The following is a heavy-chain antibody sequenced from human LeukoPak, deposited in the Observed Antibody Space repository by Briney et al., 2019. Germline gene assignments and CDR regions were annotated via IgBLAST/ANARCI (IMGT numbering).Heavy chain of an antibody. CDR2: IYTSGST. V-gene: IGHV4-4*09. J-gene: IGHJ4*02. Sequence: SETLSLTCTVSGGSISSYYWSWIRQPPGKGLEWIGYIYTSGSTNYNPPLKSRVTISVDTSKNQFSLKLSSVTAADTAVYYCARAARQRPYDYWGQGTLVTVSS. D-gene: IGHD6-6*01. CDR3: ARAARQRPYDY. CDR1: GGSISSYY.